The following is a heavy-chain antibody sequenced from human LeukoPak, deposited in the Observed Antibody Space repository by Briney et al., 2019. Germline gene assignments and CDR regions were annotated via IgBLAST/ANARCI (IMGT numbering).Heavy chain of an antibody. CDR3: ARRYSSGWYYFDY. J-gene: IGHJ4*02. V-gene: IGHV4-34*01. Sequence: SETLSLTCAVYGGSFSGYYWSWIRQPPGKGLEWIGEINHSGSTNYNPSLKSRVTISVDTSKNQFSLKLSSVTAADTAVYYCARRYSSGWYYFDYWGQGTLVTVSS. CDR2: INHSGST. D-gene: IGHD6-19*01. CDR1: GGSFSGYY.